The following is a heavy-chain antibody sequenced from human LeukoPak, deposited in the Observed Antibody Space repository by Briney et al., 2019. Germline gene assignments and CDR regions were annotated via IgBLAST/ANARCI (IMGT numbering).Heavy chain of an antibody. CDR3: AKDLRIVGATVCDY. D-gene: IGHD1-26*01. CDR1: GFTFSSYA. V-gene: IGHV3-23*01. CDR2: ISGSGGST. Sequence: GGSRRLSCAASGFTFSSYAMSWVRQAPGKGLEWVSAISGSGGSTYYADSVKGRFTISRDNSKNTLYLQMNSLRAEDTAVYYCAKDLRIVGATVCDYWGQGTLVTVSS. J-gene: IGHJ4*02.